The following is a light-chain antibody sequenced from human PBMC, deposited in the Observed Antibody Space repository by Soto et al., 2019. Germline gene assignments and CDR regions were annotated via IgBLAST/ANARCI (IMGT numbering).Light chain of an antibody. Sequence: DIQMTQSPSTLSASVGDRVTITCRASQSISSYLNWYQQKPGKAPKLLIYAASSLQSGVPSRFSGSRSGTDFTLTISSLQPEDFATYYCQQSYSTPFVTFGQGTRLE. V-gene: IGKV1-39*01. CDR1: QSISSY. J-gene: IGKJ5*01. CDR3: QQSYSTPFVT. CDR2: AAS.